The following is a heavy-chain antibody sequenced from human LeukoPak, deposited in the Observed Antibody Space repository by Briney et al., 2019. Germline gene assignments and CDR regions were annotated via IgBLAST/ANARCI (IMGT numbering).Heavy chain of an antibody. CDR3: AKRGGYDPYY. D-gene: IGHD3-16*01. CDR1: GFTFSSYG. CDR2: VRYDGSNK. Sequence: GGSLRLSCAASGFTFSSYGMHWVRQAPGKGLEWVAFVRYDGSNKYYADSVKGRFTISRDNSKNTLYLQMNSLRAEDTAVYYCAKRGGYDPYYWGQGTLVTVSS. J-gene: IGHJ4*02. V-gene: IGHV3-30*02.